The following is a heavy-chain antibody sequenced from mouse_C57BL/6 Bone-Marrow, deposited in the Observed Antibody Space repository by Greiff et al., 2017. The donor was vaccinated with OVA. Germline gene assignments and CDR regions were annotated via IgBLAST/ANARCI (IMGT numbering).Heavy chain of an antibody. D-gene: IGHD2-5*01. Sequence: EVKLVESGGGLVQPGGSLKLSCAASGFTFSDYYMYWVRQTPEKRLEWVAYISNGGGSTYYPDTVKGRFTISRDNAKNTLYLQMSRLKSEDTAMYYGARSYYSNYVAWFAYWGQGTLVTVSA. CDR3: ARSYYSNYVAWFAY. V-gene: IGHV5-12*01. CDR1: GFTFSDYY. CDR2: ISNGGGST. J-gene: IGHJ3*01.